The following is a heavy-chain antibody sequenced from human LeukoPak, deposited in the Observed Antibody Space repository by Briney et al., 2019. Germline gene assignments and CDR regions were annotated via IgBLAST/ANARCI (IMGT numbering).Heavy chain of an antibody. V-gene: IGHV1-46*01. J-gene: IGHJ4*02. Sequence: ASVKVSCKASGYTFTSYYMHWVRQAPGQGLEWMGIINPSGGSTSYAQKFQGRVAMTRDTSTSTVYMELSSLRSEDTAVYYCARDPLRDYYDSSGYYPFDYWGQGTLVTVSS. CDR3: ARDPLRDYYDSSGYYPFDY. D-gene: IGHD3-22*01. CDR2: INPSGGST. CDR1: GYTFTSYY.